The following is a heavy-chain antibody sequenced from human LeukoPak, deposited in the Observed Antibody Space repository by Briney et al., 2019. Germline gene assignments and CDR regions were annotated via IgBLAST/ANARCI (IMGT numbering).Heavy chain of an antibody. V-gene: IGHV3-23*01. Sequence: GGSLRLSCAASGFTFTSYSMSWVRQAPGKGLEWVSGTSDRGDYTYYADSVKGRFTISRDSSKNSLYLQMNSLRAEDTAVYHYARFRTWGDKAFDYWGQGTLVTVSS. CDR2: TSDRGDYT. D-gene: IGHD2-21*02. CDR3: ARFRTWGDKAFDY. J-gene: IGHJ4*02. CDR1: GFTFTSYS.